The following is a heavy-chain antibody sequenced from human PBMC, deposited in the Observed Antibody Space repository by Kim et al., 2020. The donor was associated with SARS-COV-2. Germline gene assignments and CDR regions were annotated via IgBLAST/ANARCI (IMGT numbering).Heavy chain of an antibody. D-gene: IGHD5-12*01. CDR3: ARERGRIVPTPYNWFDP. J-gene: IGHJ5*02. Sequence: ASVKVSCKASGYTFTNYAISWVRQAPGQGLEWMGWISAYNGNTNFAQKFQGTLTMTTDISTSTAYMELRSLRSDDTAVYYCARERGRIVPTPYNWFDPWGQGTLVTVSS. CDR2: ISAYNGNT. V-gene: IGHV1-18*01. CDR1: GYTFTNYA.